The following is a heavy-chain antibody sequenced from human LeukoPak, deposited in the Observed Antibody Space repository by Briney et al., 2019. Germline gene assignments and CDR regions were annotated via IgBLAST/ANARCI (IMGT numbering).Heavy chain of an antibody. CDR3: ARAYSSGWYY. CDR2: ISSSSSYI. D-gene: IGHD6-19*01. Sequence: PGGSLRLSCAASGFTFSNYRMNWVRQAPGKGLEWVSSISSSSSYIYYADSVKGRFTISRDNAKNSLYLQMNSLRAEDTAVYYCARAYSSGWYYWGQGTLVTVSS. J-gene: IGHJ4*02. V-gene: IGHV3-21*01. CDR1: GFTFSNYR.